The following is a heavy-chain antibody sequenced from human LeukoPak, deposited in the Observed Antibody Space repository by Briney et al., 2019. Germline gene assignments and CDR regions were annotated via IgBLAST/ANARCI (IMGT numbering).Heavy chain of an antibody. CDR3: AKDIVVPAARAVDY. V-gene: IGHV3-23*01. J-gene: IGHJ4*02. D-gene: IGHD2-2*01. Sequence: PGGSLRLSCAASGFTFSSYEMNGVRQAPGKGLEWVSAISGGGGSTYYADSVKGRFTISRDNSKNTLYLQMNSLRAEDTAVYYCAKDIVVPAARAVDYWGQGTLVTVSS. CDR1: GFTFSSYE. CDR2: ISGGGGST.